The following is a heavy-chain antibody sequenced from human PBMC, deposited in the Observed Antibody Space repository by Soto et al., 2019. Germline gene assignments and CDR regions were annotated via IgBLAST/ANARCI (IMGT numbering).Heavy chain of an antibody. CDR1: GYTFTSYG. Sequence: ASVKVSCKASGYTFTSYGISWVRQAPGQGLEWMGWISAYNGNTNYAQKLQGRVTMTTDTSTSTAYMELRSLRSYDTAVYYCARDSPYPIFGVVIPTPYYYYGMDVWGQGTTVTVSS. CDR2: ISAYNGNT. CDR3: ARDSPYPIFGVVIPTPYYYYGMDV. V-gene: IGHV1-18*01. J-gene: IGHJ6*02. D-gene: IGHD3-3*01.